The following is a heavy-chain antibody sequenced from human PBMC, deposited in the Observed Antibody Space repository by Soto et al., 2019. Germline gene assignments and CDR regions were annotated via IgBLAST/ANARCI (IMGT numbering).Heavy chain of an antibody. J-gene: IGHJ4*02. CDR1: GFTFSSYG. CDR3: AKDLAVAGTGNFDY. CDR2: ISYDGSNK. D-gene: IGHD6-19*01. V-gene: IGHV3-30*18. Sequence: QVQLVESGGGVVQPGRSLRLSCAASGFTFSSYGMHWVRQAPGKGLEWVAVISYDGSNKYYADSVKGRFTISRDNSKNTLYLQMNSLXAEDTAVYYCAKDLAVAGTGNFDYWGQGTLVTVSS.